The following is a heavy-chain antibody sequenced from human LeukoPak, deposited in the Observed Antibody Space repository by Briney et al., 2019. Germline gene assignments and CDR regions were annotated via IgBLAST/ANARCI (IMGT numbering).Heavy chain of an antibody. D-gene: IGHD6-13*01. CDR3: ARGVSKAAAYYYYYMDV. J-gene: IGHJ6*03. Sequence: SVKVSCKASGYTFTSYGISWVRQAPGQGLEWMGGIIPIFGTANYAQKFQGRVTITTDESTSTAYMELSSLRSEDTAVYYCARGVSKAAAYYYYYMDVWGKGTTVTVSS. CDR2: IIPIFGTA. V-gene: IGHV1-69*05. CDR1: GYTFTSYG.